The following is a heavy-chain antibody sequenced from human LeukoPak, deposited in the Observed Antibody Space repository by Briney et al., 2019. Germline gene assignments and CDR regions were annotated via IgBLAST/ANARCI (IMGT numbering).Heavy chain of an antibody. J-gene: IGHJ6*03. V-gene: IGHV1-69*06. CDR2: IIPIFGTA. D-gene: IGHD4-17*01. CDR3: ASHGDYSDYMDV. Sequence: ASVKVSCKASGGTFSSYAISWVRQAPGQGLVWMGGIIPIFGTANYAQKFQGRVTITADKSTSTAYMELSSLRSEDTAVYYCASHGDYSDYMDVWGKGTTVTVSS. CDR1: GGTFSSYA.